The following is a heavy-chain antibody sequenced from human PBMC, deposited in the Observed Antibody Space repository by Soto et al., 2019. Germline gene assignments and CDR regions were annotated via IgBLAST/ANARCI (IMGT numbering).Heavy chain of an antibody. CDR1: GFTFSSYL. V-gene: IGHV3-74*01. J-gene: IGHJ3*02. Sequence: GGSLRLSCAASGFTFSSYLMHWVRQAPGKGLVWVSRINSDGSSTSYADSVKGRFTISRDNAKNTLYLQMNSLRAEDTAVYYCARDQLELRRDAFDIWGQGTMVTVSS. D-gene: IGHD1-7*01. CDR2: INSDGSST. CDR3: ARDQLELRRDAFDI.